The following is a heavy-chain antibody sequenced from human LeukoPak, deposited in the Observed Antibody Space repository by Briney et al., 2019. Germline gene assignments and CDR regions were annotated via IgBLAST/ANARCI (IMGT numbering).Heavy chain of an antibody. CDR2: INPNSGGT. Sequence: ASVKVSCKASGYTFTGYYMHWVRQAPGQGLEWMGWINPNSGGTNYAQKFQGRVTMTRDTSISIAYMELSRLRSDDTAVYYCARGISDYGDYIWYFDYWGQGTLVTVSS. CDR3: ARGISDYGDYIWYFDY. CDR1: GYTFTGYY. V-gene: IGHV1-2*02. D-gene: IGHD4-17*01. J-gene: IGHJ4*02.